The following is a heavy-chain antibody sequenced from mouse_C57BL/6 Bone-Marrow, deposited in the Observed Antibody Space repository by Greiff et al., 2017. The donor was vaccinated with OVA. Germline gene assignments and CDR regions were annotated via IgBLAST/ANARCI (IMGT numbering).Heavy chain of an antibody. J-gene: IGHJ4*01. V-gene: IGHV1-80*01. Sequence: VQLQESGAELVKPGASVKISCKASGYAFSSYWMNWVKQRPGKGLEWIGQIYPGDGDTNYNGKFKGKATLTADKSCSTAYMQLSSLTSEDSAVYFCARSGWLLGYYYAMDYWGQGTSVTVSS. CDR2: IYPGDGDT. CDR1: GYAFSSYW. D-gene: IGHD2-3*01. CDR3: ARSGWLLGYYYAMDY.